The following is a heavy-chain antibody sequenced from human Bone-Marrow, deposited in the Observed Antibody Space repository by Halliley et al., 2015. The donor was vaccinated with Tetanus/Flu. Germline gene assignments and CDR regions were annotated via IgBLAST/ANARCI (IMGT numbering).Heavy chain of an antibody. CDR1: GGSYSAYY. CDR2: INHYGRT. J-gene: IGHJ4*02. V-gene: IGHV4-34*01. Sequence: TLSLTCAVYGGSYSAYYWSWIRQPPGKGLEWIGEINHYGRTNFNPSLESRVTILVDTTKNQFSLKLSSVTAADTAVYYCASNTVFGVVNHGYWGQGTLVTVSS. D-gene: IGHD3-3*01. CDR3: ASNTVFGVVNHGY.